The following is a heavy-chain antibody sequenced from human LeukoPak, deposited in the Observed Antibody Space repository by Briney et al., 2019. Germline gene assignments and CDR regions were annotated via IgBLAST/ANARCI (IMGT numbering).Heavy chain of an antibody. CDR3: LHYYDSLDAFDI. D-gene: IGHD3-22*01. CDR2: IYYSGST. Sequence: PSETLSLTCIVSGGSISSSPYYWGWVRQPPGKGLEWIGSIYYSGSTYYNPSLKSRVTISVDTSKNHFSLKLSSVTAADTAVYYCLHYYDSLDAFDIWGQGTMVTVSS. J-gene: IGHJ3*02. V-gene: IGHV4-39*02. CDR1: GGSISSSPYY.